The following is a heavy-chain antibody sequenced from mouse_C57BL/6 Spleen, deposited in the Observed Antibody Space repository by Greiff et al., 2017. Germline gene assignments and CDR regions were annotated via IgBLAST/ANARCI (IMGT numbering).Heavy chain of an antibody. CDR1: GYTFTDYN. Sequence: EVQGVESGPELVKPGASVKIPCKASGYTFTDYNMDWVKQSHGKSLEWIGDINPNNGGTIYNQKFKGKATLTVDKSSSTAYMELRSLTSEDTAVYYCARGYDGYYVFDYWGQGTTLTVSS. J-gene: IGHJ2*01. D-gene: IGHD2-3*01. CDR3: ARGYDGYYVFDY. V-gene: IGHV1-18*01. CDR2: INPNNGGT.